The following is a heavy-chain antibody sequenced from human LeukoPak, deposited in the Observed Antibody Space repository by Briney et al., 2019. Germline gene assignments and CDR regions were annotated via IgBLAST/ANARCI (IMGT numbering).Heavy chain of an antibody. V-gene: IGHV3-64*01. CDR3: ARDLVAGIAAAGTVVSD. CDR2: ISSNGGST. D-gene: IGHD6-13*01. Sequence: GSLRLSCAASGFTFSSYAMHWVRQAPGKGLEYVSAISSNGGSTYYANSVKGRFTISRDNSKNTLYLQMNSLRAEDTAVYYCARDLVAGIAAAGTVVSDWGQGTLVTVSS. J-gene: IGHJ4*02. CDR1: GFTFSSYA.